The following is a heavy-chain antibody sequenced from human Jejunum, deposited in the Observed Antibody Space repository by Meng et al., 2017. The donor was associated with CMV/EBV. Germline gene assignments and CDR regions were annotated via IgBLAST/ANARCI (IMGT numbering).Heavy chain of an antibody. Sequence: VELVETGGGVVQTGGTRPLSWAAPGFTVGSKYMNWIRQAPGKGLQWVSVITADGGTHYADSVRGRFIISRDNSKNTVHLQMNSLTDEDTAVYYCGRDRGEGGFFDYWGQGTLVTVSS. J-gene: IGHJ4*01. CDR2: ITADGGT. D-gene: IGHD3-16*01. CDR1: GFTVGSKY. V-gene: IGHV3-66*01. CDR3: GRDRGEGGFFDY.